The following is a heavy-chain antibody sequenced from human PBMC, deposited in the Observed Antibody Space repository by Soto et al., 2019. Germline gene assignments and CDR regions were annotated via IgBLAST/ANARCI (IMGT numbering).Heavy chain of an antibody. CDR2: TSTSSTHT. D-gene: IGHD4-17*01. V-gene: IGHV3-11*06. CDR3: ARTGTVTTSKWYFDL. CDR1: GFTFSDYY. J-gene: IGHJ2*01. Sequence: GGSLRLSCAASGFTFSDYYMSWIRQAPGKGLEWVSYTSTSSTHTKYADSVKGRFTISRDNAKNSLYLQMNSLRAEDTAAYYCARTGTVTTSKWYFDLWGRGALVTVSS.